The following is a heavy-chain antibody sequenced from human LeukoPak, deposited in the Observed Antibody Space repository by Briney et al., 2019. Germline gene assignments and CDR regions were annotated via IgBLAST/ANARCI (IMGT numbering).Heavy chain of an antibody. CDR3: ARRQYYTNDAFDI. D-gene: IGHD2-2*02. V-gene: IGHV4-39*07. CDR2: IYYSGST. Sequence: SETLSLTCTVSGGSISSSSYYWGWIRQPPGKGLEWIGSIYYSGSTYFNPSLKSRVTISVDTSKNQFSLKLSSVTAADTAVYYCARRQYYTNDAFDIWGQGTMVTVSS. CDR1: GGSISSSSYY. J-gene: IGHJ3*02.